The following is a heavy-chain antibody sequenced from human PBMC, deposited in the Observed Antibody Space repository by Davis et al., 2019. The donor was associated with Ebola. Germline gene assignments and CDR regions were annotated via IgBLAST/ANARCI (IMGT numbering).Heavy chain of an antibody. CDR1: GFTFSSYS. V-gene: IGHV3-48*01. Sequence: GESLKISCAASGFTFSSYSMNWVRQAPGKGLEWVSYISSSSSTIYYADSVKGRFTISRDNAKNSLYLQMNSLRGEDTAVYYCAKGYSSTWYPLDYWGQGTLVTVSS. CDR2: ISSSSSTI. CDR3: AKGYSSTWYPLDY. D-gene: IGHD6-13*01. J-gene: IGHJ4*02.